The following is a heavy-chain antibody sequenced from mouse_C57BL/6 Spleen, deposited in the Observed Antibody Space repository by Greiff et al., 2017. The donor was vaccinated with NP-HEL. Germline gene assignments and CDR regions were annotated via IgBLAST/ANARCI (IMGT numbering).Heavy chain of an antibody. CDR1: GFTFSDYG. V-gene: IGHV5-17*01. Sequence: EVHLVESGGGLVKPGGSLKLSCAASGFTFSDYGMHWVRQAPGKGLEWVAYISSGSSTIYYADTVKGRSTIARDNAKNTLFLQMTSLRSEETAMYYCASEPPYAMDYWGQGASVTVST. J-gene: IGHJ4*01. CDR2: ISSGSSTI. CDR3: ASEPPYAMDY.